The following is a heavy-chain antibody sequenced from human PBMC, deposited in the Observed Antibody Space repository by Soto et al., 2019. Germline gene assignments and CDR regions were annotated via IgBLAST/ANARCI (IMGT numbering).Heavy chain of an antibody. V-gene: IGHV2-5*01. CDR2: IYWNDDK. J-gene: IGHJ4*02. D-gene: IGHD3-10*01. CDR1: GFSLSTSGVG. Sequence: QITLKESGPTLVKPTQTLTLTCTFSGFSLSTSGVGVGWIRQPPGKALEWLALIYWNDDKRYSPSLKSRLTLPQDTSKNQVVLTMTNMDPVDTATYYCAHGAEFITMVRGVITPFDYWGQGTLVTVSS. CDR3: AHGAEFITMVRGVITPFDY.